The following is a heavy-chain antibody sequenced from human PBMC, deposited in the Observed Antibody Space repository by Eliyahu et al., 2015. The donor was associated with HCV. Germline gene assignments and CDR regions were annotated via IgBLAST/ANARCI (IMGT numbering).Heavy chain of an antibody. J-gene: IGHJ4*02. D-gene: IGHD3-10*01. CDR3: ARVWNYYGSGTYYDF. V-gene: IGHV3-13*01. Sequence: VRQAPGKGLEWVSAAGTQGDTYYSESVKGRFTVSRESAKSSLYLQMNNLRVGDTAVYYCARVWNYYGSGTYYDFWGQGTLVTVSS. CDR2: AGTQGDT.